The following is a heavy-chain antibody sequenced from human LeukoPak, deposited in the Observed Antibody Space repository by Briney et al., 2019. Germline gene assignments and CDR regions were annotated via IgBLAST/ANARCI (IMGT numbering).Heavy chain of an antibody. V-gene: IGHV1-2*02. CDR1: GYTFTGYY. CDR3: ARDSYSSRGPTRYYYYYYGMDV. Sequence: GASVKVSCKASGYTFTGYYMHWVRQAPGQGLEWMGWINPNSGGTNYAQKFQGRVTMTRDTSISTAYMELSRLRSDDTAVYYCARDSYSSRGPTRYYYYYYGMDVWGQGTTVTVSS. J-gene: IGHJ6*02. D-gene: IGHD6-13*01. CDR2: INPNSGGT.